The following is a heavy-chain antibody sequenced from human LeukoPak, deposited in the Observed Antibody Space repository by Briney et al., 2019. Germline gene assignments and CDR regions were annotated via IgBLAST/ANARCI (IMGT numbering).Heavy chain of an antibody. V-gene: IGHV3-23*01. CDR2: ISGRDGRT. D-gene: IGHD6-13*01. Sequence: PGGSLRLSCAASGFTFDDYGMSWVRQAPGKGLEWVSAISGRDGRTYYTDSVKGRFTISRDNSKNTLYLQMNSLRAEDTAVYYCSTSPSFGSSWYQFNYWGQGALVIVSS. CDR3: STSPSFGSSWYQFNY. J-gene: IGHJ4*02. CDR1: GFTFDDYG.